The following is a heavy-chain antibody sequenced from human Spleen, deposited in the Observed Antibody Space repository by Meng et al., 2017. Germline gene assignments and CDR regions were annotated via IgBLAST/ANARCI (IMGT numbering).Heavy chain of an antibody. CDR1: GGSSSRYY. CDR3: ARGMSYSDAAGAY. J-gene: IGHJ4*02. V-gene: IGHV4-34*01. D-gene: IGHD3-22*01. CDR2: INLSGRT. Sequence: QGQLLQWGAGLLKPSETLSRTCGVDGGSSSRYYVSWIRQPPGKGLEWIGEINLSGRTNYNPSLRSRLTLSVDTSQNHFSLKLTSVTAADTAVYYCARGMSYSDAAGAYWGQGTLVTVSS.